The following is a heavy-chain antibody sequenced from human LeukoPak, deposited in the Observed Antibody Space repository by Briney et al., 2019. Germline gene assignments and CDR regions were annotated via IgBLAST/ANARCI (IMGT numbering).Heavy chain of an antibody. V-gene: IGHV1-2*06. CDR2: INPNSGGT. CDR3: ARELVVVAATSFDP. D-gene: IGHD2-15*01. J-gene: IGHJ5*02. Sequence: ASVKVSCKASGYTFTGYYMHWVRQAPGQGLEWMGRINPNSGGTNYAQKFQGRVTMTRDTSISTAYMELSRLRSDDTAVYYCARELVVVAATSFDPWGQGTLVTVSS. CDR1: GYTFTGYY.